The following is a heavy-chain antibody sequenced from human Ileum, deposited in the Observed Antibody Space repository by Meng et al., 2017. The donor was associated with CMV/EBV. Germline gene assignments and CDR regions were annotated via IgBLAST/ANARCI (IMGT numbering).Heavy chain of an antibody. CDR3: ARRERISSGLEY. V-gene: IGHV1-2*02. CDR2: IDPNTGGT. Sequence: QVQLVQSGAEVKKPGTSVKVSCKASGYTFTGNYIDWVRQAPGQGLEWMGWIDPNTGGTKYIQKFQGRVTMTGDTSISTAYMELSGLRFDDTAVYYCARRERISSGLEYWGQGTLVTVSS. J-gene: IGHJ4*02. CDR1: GYTFTGNY. D-gene: IGHD6-6*01.